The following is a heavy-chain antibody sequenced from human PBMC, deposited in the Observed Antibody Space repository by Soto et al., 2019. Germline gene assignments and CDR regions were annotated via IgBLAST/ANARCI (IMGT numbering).Heavy chain of an antibody. Sequence: QVQLVESGGGLVKPGGSLRLSCAASGFTFSDYYMSWIRQAPGKGLEWVSYISSSGSTIYYADSVKGRFTISRDNAKNSLYLKMNSLRAEDTAVYYCARASTLWFGELLYRNAFDIWGQGTMVTVSS. CDR2: ISSSGSTI. J-gene: IGHJ3*02. CDR1: GFTFSDYY. V-gene: IGHV3-11*01. CDR3: ARASTLWFGELLYRNAFDI. D-gene: IGHD3-10*01.